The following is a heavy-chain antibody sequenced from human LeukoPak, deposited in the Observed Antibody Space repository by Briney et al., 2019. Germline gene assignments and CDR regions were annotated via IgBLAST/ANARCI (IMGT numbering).Heavy chain of an antibody. J-gene: IGHJ6*03. D-gene: IGHD1-26*01. CDR1: GFTFSSYW. V-gene: IGHV3-7*01. CDR3: ARDWDDYYYYYMDV. Sequence: PGGSLRLSCAASGFTFSSYWMSWVRQAPGKGLEWVANIKQDGSEKYYVDSVKGRFTISRDNAKNSLYLQMNSLRAEDTAVYYCARDWDDYYYYYMDVWGKGTTVTVS. CDR2: IKQDGSEK.